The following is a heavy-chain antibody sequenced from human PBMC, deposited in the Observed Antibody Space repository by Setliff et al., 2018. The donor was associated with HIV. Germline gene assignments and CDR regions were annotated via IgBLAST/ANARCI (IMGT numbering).Heavy chain of an antibody. CDR1: GYTFTNYG. CDR3: VRGGQYYRSTYYYYYMDV. J-gene: IGHJ6*03. V-gene: IGHV1-18*01. Sequence: ASVKVSCKTSGYTFTNYGISWVRQAPGQGLEWTGWIRTYNGNTNYAQRLQGRVTMTTDTSTSTAYMELSSLRSEDTAVYYCVRGGQYYRSTYYYYYMDVWGKGTTVTVSS. CDR2: IRTYNGNT. D-gene: IGHD3-16*02.